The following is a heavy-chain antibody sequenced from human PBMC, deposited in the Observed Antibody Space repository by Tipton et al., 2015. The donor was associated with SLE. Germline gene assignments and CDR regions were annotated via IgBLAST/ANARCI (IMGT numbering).Heavy chain of an antibody. Sequence: SLRLSCAASGFTFSNAWMSWVRQAPGKGLEWVGRIKSKTDGGTTHYAAPVKGRFTISRDDSKNTRYLQMNSLKTEDTAVYYCARGRTAAGRALNYWGQGTLVTVSS. CDR2: IKSKTDGGTT. J-gene: IGHJ4*02. V-gene: IGHV3-15*01. CDR1: GFTFSNAW. D-gene: IGHD6-13*01. CDR3: ARGRTAAGRALNY.